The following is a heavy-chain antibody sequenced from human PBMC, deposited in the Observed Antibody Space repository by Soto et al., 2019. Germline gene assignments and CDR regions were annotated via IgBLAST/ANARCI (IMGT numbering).Heavy chain of an antibody. J-gene: IGHJ4*02. CDR3: ASLPQFLWFGCLTSRAAYFNN. CDR2: IYPGDSDT. Sequence: CGYSFSPYWIPWVRQLPGKGLESMVTIYPGDSDTRYSPSFQGQVTISADTSTKTAYLQWSSLTASDTARYYCASLPQFLWFGCLTSRAAYFNNWGPGTLVTVYS. CDR1: GYSFSPYW. D-gene: IGHD3-10*01. V-gene: IGHV5-51*01.